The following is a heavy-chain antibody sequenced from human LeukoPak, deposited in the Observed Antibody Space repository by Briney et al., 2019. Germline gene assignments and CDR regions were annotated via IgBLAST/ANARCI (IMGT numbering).Heavy chain of an antibody. CDR1: GFTFSNYG. CDR2: IWYDGSNK. D-gene: IGHD3-10*01. V-gene: IGHV3-33*01. J-gene: IGHJ4*02. CDR3: ARDLAGLTYYYNVFDY. Sequence: GGSLRLSCAASGFTFSNYGMHWVRQAPGKGLEWVAVIWYDGSNKYYADSVKGRFTISRDNSKNTLYLQMNSLRDEDTAVYYCARDLAGLTYYYNVFDYWGQGTLVTVSS.